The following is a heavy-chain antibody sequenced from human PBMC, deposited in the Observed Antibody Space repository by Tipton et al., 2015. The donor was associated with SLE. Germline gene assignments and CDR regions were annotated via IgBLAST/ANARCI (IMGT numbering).Heavy chain of an antibody. J-gene: IGHJ4*02. CDR1: GFTFSSYE. Sequence: SLRLSCAASGFTFSSYEMNWVRQAPGKGLEWVSYISSSGSTIYYADSVKGRFTISRDNAKNSLYLQMNSLRAEDTAVYYCARVGSGWPAGPLDYWGQGTLVTVSS. D-gene: IGHD6-19*01. CDR2: ISSSGSTI. V-gene: IGHV3-48*03. CDR3: ARVGSGWPAGPLDY.